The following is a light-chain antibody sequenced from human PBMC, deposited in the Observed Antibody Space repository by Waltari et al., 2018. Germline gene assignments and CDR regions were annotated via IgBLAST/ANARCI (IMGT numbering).Light chain of an antibody. V-gene: IGKV2-30*02. CDR2: KVS. J-gene: IGKJ4*01. CDR1: QSLVHSYGNTY. Sequence: DVVMTQSPLSLSVTLGQPASISCRSSQSLVHSYGNTYLNWCHQRPGQSTRRLIYKVSNRVSGVPARFSGSGSGTGFTLLISRVAAEDVCVYYCLQATHWPPLTFGGGTKVEIK. CDR3: LQATHWPPLT.